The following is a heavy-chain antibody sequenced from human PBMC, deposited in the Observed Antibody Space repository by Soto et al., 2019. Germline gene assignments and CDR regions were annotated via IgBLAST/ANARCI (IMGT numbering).Heavy chain of an antibody. CDR1: GGTFSNSA. J-gene: IGHJ4*02. CDR2: IMPVFRTP. Sequence: AASVKVSCKASGGTFSNSAISWVRQAPGQGLEWMGGIMPVFRTPDYAQKFQGRVTITADESTTTAYMELSGLRSEDTAVYYCARGPPSYYDSSGYYKYFDYWGQGTLVTVSS. CDR3: ARGPPSYYDSSGYYKYFDY. V-gene: IGHV1-69*13. D-gene: IGHD3-22*01.